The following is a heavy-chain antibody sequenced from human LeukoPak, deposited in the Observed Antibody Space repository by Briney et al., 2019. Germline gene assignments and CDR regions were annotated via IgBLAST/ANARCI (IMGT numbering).Heavy chain of an antibody. D-gene: IGHD5-24*01. J-gene: IGHJ4*02. CDR2: IYYSGST. Sequence: SETLSLTCTVSGGSISSYYWSWIWQPPGKGLEWIGYIYYSGSTNYNPSLKSRVTISVDTSKNQFSLKLSSVTAADTAVYYCARGRRDGYNRMDYWGQGTLVTVPS. CDR3: ARGRRDGYNRMDY. CDR1: GGSISSYY. V-gene: IGHV4-59*01.